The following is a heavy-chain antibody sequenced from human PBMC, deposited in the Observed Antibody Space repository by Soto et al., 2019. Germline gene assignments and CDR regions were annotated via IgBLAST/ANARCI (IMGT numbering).Heavy chain of an antibody. V-gene: IGHV3-33*08. CDR2: IWNDGIER. CDR1: GFTFSSYG. J-gene: IGHJ6*02. CDR3: ARDRAGVGYNIDV. Sequence: GGSLRLSCAASGFTFSSYGLHWVRQAPGKGLEWVAVIWNDGIERYYADSVKGRFTISRDISKNTLDLQMNSLRAEDTAVYYCARDRAGVGYNIDVWGQGTTVTVSS. D-gene: IGHD5-12*01.